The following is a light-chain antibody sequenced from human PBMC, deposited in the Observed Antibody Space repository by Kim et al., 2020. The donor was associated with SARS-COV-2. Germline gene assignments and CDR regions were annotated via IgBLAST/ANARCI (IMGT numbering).Light chain of an antibody. CDR1: QSVSSSY. CDR3: LQYEMSPLT. J-gene: IGKJ4*01. CDR2: GAS. Sequence: EIVLTQSPGTLSLSPGERATLSCRASQSVSSSYLAWYQQKPGQAPRLLIYGASSRATGIPDRFSGSESGTDFTLTISRLEPEDFALYYCLQYEMSPLTFGGGSKADI. V-gene: IGKV3-20*01.